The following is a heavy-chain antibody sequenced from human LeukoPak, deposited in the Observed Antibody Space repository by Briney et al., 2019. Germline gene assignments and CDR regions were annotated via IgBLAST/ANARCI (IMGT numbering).Heavy chain of an antibody. J-gene: IGHJ2*01. V-gene: IGHV4-59*01. CDR3: ARLTGTTHPLGYFDL. D-gene: IGHD1-20*01. CDR2: IYYSGST. Sequence: SETLSLTCTVSGGSISSYYWSWIRQPPGKGLEWIGYIYYSGSTNYNPSLKSRVTISVDTSKNQFSLKLSSVTAADTAVYYCARLTGTTHPLGYFDLWGRGTLVTVSS. CDR1: GGSISSYY.